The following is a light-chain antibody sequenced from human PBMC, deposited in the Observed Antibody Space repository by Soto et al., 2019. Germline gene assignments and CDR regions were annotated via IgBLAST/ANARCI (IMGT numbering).Light chain of an antibody. CDR1: SSDVGGYNY. V-gene: IGLV2-14*01. Sequence: QSALTQPASVSGSPGQSITISCTGTSSDVGGYNYVSWYQQHPGKAPKLMIYEVSNRPSGVSNRFSGSKSGNMASLTISGLQAEDEADYYCSSYTSSSTYVFGTGTQLTVL. CDR2: EVS. J-gene: IGLJ1*01. CDR3: SSYTSSSTYV.